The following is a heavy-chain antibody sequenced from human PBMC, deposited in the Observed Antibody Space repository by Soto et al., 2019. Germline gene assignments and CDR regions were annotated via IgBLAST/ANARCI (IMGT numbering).Heavy chain of an antibody. CDR2: IYYSGST. J-gene: IGHJ5*02. CDR1: GGSISTYY. Sequence: SETLSLTCTVSGGSISTYYWSWIRQPPGKGLEWIGYIYYSGSTNYNPSLKSRVTISVDTSKNQFSLKLSSVTAADTAVYYCASPKIAFYNWFDPWGQGTLVTVSS. CDR3: ASPKIAFYNWFDP. D-gene: IGHD3-3*02. V-gene: IGHV4-59*08.